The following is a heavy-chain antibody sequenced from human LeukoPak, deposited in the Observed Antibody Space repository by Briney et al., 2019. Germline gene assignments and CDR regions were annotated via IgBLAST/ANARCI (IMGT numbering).Heavy chain of an antibody. V-gene: IGHV3-23*01. J-gene: IGHJ6*02. D-gene: IGHD6-13*01. Sequence: GGSLRLSCAASGFTFSSYAMSWVRQAPGKGLEWVSAISGSGGSTYYADSVKGRFTISRDNSKNTLYLQMNSLRAEDTAVYYCAKALSGRDSSSWYFSYYYYGVDVWGQGTTVTVSS. CDR1: GFTFSSYA. CDR2: ISGSGGST. CDR3: AKALSGRDSSSWYFSYYYYGVDV.